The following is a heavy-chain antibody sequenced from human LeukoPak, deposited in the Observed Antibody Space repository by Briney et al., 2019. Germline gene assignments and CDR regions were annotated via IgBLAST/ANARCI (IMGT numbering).Heavy chain of an antibody. CDR1: GFTFSIYD. Sequence: PGGSLRLSCAASGFTFSIYDMHWVRQATGKGLEWVSAIGTAGDTYYQGSVRGRFTMSRENAKNSLYLQMNSLTAGDTAVYYCARGADTHFDYWGQGILVTVSS. D-gene: IGHD2-15*01. V-gene: IGHV3-13*04. CDR2: IGTAGDT. J-gene: IGHJ4*02. CDR3: ARGADTHFDY.